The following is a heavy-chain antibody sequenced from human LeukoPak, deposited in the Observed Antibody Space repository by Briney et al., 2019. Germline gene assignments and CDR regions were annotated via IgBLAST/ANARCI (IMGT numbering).Heavy chain of an antibody. CDR1: GYTFTSYG. Sequence: ASVKVSCKASGYTFTSYGISWVRQAPGQGLEWMGVINPSGGSTSYAQKFQGRVTMTRDTSTSTVYMELSSLRSEDTAVYYCARDSGYDSSGYNFDYWGQGTLVTVSS. D-gene: IGHD3-22*01. CDR3: ARDSGYDSSGYNFDY. V-gene: IGHV1-46*01. CDR2: INPSGGST. J-gene: IGHJ4*02.